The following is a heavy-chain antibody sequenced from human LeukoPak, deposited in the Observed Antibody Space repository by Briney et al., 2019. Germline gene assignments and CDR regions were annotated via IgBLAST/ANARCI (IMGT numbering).Heavy chain of an antibody. V-gene: IGHV3-74*01. CDR2: INTDGAVT. D-gene: IGHD6-19*01. CDR1: GFTFSKYW. Sequence: PGGSLRLSCAASGFTFSKYWMLWVRQAAGKGLESVSRINTDGAVTTYADSVKGRFTVSRDNADNTMFLQMNSVRDEDTAVYYCATKQWLAPPPDSWGQGTPVTVSP. J-gene: IGHJ4*02. CDR3: ATKQWLAPPPDS.